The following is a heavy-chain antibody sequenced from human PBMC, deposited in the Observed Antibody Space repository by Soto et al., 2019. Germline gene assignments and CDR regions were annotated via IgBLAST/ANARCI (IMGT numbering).Heavy chain of an antibody. CDR1: GGTFSSYA. Sequence: SVTVSCHAAGGTFSSYAISWVGQAPVQGLEWMGGIIPIFGTTNYAQKFQGRVTIIADESTSTAYMELSSLRSEDTAVYYCARDAHRPYYDSSGYPLPPVAFDIWGQGTMVTVSS. J-gene: IGHJ3*02. CDR2: IIPIFGTT. D-gene: IGHD3-22*01. V-gene: IGHV1-69*13. CDR3: ARDAHRPYYDSSGYPLPPVAFDI.